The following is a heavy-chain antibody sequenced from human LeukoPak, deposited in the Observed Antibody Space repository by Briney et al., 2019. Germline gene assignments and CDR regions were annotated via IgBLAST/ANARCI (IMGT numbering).Heavy chain of an antibody. CDR3: AKDEGHDYGDYVGAFDI. J-gene: IGHJ3*02. Sequence: GGSLRLSCAASGFTFSSYAMSWVRQAPGKGLEWVSAISGSGGSTYYADSVKGRFTISRDNSKNTLYLQMNSLRAEDTAVYYCAKDEGHDYGDYVGAFDIWGQGTMVTVSS. V-gene: IGHV3-23*01. D-gene: IGHD4-17*01. CDR2: ISGSGGST. CDR1: GFTFSSYA.